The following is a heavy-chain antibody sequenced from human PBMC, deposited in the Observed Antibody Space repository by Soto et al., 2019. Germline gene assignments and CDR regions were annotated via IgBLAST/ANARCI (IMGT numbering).Heavy chain of an antibody. CDR2: ISSSSSTI. CDR1: GFTLSSYS. CDR3: ARNYDY. J-gene: IGHJ4*02. Sequence: GGSLRLSCAASGFTLSSYSMNWVRQAPGKGLEWVSYISSSSSTIYYADSVKGRFTISRDNAKNSLYLQMNSLRAEDTAVYYCARNYDYWGQGTLVTVSS. V-gene: IGHV3-48*01.